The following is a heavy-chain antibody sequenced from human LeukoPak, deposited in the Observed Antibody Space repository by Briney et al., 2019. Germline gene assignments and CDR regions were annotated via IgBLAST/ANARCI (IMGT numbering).Heavy chain of an antibody. D-gene: IGHD6-13*01. CDR2: MNPNSGNT. J-gene: IGHJ4*02. Sequence: ASVKVSCKASGYTFTSNDINWVRQATGQGLEWMGWMNPNSGNTGYAQKFQGRVAMTRNTSISTAYMELSSLRSEDTAVYYCARGTVCGSGGKCSGSWYYDYWGQETLVTVSS. CDR1: GYTFTSND. V-gene: IGHV1-8*01. CDR3: ARGTVCGSGGKCSGSWYYDY.